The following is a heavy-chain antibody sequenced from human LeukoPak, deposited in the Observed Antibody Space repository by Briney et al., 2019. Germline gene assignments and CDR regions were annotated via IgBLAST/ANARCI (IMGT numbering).Heavy chain of an antibody. CDR1: GFTFSDHY. D-gene: IGHD6-13*01. J-gene: IGHJ6*03. Sequence: GGSLRLSCAASGFTFSDHYMDWVRQAPGKGLEWVGRTRNKANSYTTEYAASVKGRFTISRDDSKNSLYLQMNSLKTEDTAVYYCARDLGAAAGLLHHYMDVWGKGTTVTVSS. V-gene: IGHV3-72*01. CDR3: ARDLGAAAGLLHHYMDV. CDR2: TRNKANSYTT.